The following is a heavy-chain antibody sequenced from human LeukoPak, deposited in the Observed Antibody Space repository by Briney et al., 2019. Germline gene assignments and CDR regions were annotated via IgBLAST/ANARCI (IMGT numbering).Heavy chain of an antibody. D-gene: IGHD3-3*01. J-gene: IGHJ4*02. CDR2: ISGSGGST. V-gene: IGHV3-23*01. CDR3: APWREWLLPYYFDY. Sequence: GGSLRLSCAASGFTFSSYAMSWDRQGPGKGLEWVSAISGSGGSTYYADSVKGRFTISRDNSKNTLYLQMNSLRAADTAVYYCAPWREWLLPYYFDYWGQGTLVTVSS. CDR1: GFTFSSYA.